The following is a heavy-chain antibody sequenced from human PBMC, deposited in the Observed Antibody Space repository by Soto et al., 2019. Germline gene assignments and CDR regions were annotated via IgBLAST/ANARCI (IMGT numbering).Heavy chain of an antibody. J-gene: IGHJ6*02. D-gene: IGHD3-10*01. Sequence: QVQLVQSGAEVKKPGASVKVSCKASGYTFTSYGISWVRQAPGQGLEWMGWISAYNGNTNYAQKLQGRVTMTTDTPTSTAYMELRSLRSDDTAVYYCARGAPRYGVVTKSDYYYGMDVWGQGTTVTVSS. V-gene: IGHV1-18*04. CDR1: GYTFTSYG. CDR2: ISAYNGNT. CDR3: ARGAPRYGVVTKSDYYYGMDV.